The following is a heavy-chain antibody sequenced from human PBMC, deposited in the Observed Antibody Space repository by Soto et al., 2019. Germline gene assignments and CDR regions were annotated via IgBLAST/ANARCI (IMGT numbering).Heavy chain of an antibody. J-gene: IGHJ4*02. V-gene: IGHV1-3*01. CDR3: ARDQNRYFDWLPRY. CDR1: GYTFTSYA. CDR2: INAGNGNT. Sequence: GASVKVSCKASGYTFTSYAMHWVRQAPGQRLEWMGWINAGNGNTKYSQKFQGRVTITRDTSASTAYMELSSLRSEDTAVYYCARDQNRYFDWLPRYWGQGTLVTVSS. D-gene: IGHD3-9*01.